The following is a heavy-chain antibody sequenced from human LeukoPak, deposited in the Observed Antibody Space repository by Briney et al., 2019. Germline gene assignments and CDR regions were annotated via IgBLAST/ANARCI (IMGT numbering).Heavy chain of an antibody. CDR2: MKQDGSET. CDR3: ARLSWWFGY. V-gene: IGHV3-7*01. CDR1: GFTFSNYW. D-gene: IGHD3-10*01. Sequence: GGSLRLSCAASGFTFSNYWMSWVRQAPGKGLEWVASMKQDGSETYYVDSVKGRFTISRDNAKNSLYLQMNSLRAEDTAVYYCARLSWWFGYWGQGTLVTVSS. J-gene: IGHJ4*02.